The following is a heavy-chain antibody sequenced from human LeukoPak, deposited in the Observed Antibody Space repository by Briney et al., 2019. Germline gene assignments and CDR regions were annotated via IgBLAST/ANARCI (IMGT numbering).Heavy chain of an antibody. J-gene: IGHJ4*02. D-gene: IGHD3-10*01. Sequence: SETLSLTCAVYGGSFSGYYWSWIRQPPGKGLEWIGEINHSGSTNYNPSLKSRVTISVDTSKNQFSLRLSSVTAADTAVYYCARRGYYYGSGKFFDYWGQGTLVTVSS. V-gene: IGHV4-34*01. CDR1: GGSFSGYY. CDR3: ARRGYYYGSGKFFDY. CDR2: INHSGST.